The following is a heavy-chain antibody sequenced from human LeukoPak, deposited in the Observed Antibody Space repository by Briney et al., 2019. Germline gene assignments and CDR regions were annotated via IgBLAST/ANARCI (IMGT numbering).Heavy chain of an antibody. V-gene: IGHV3-30*02. CDR2: IRYDGSNK. Sequence: GGSLRLSCAASGFTFSSYGIHWVRQAPGKGLEWVAFIRYDGSNKYYADSVKGRFTISRDNADNSLYLQMNSLGAEDTAVYFCARLGPVNKDHYIDVGGKGTTVTISS. CDR1: GFTFSSYG. J-gene: IGHJ6*03. CDR3: ARLGPVNKDHYIDV. D-gene: IGHD7-27*01.